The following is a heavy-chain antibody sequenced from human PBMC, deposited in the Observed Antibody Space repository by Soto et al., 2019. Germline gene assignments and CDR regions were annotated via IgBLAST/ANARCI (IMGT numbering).Heavy chain of an antibody. D-gene: IGHD2-8*01. J-gene: IGHJ4*02. CDR3: ARDGDCTNGVCYYFDY. V-gene: IGHV3-7*01. CDR1: GFTVSSNY. Sequence: GGSLRLSCAASGFTVSSNYMSWVRQAPGKGLEWVANIKQDGSEKYYVDSVKGRFTISRDNAKNSLYLQMNSLRAEDTAVYYCARDGDCTNGVCYYFDYWGQGTLVTVSS. CDR2: IKQDGSEK.